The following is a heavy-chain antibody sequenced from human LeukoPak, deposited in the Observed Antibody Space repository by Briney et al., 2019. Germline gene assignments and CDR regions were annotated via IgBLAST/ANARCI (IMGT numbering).Heavy chain of an antibody. CDR2: NRYDGSDK. Sequence: PGGSLRLSCAASGFTLSNFGMHWVRQAPGKGLEWVAFNRYDGSDKYYADSVKGRFIISRDNSKNTLYLQMNSLRADDTAVYYCATAVFDPWGQGTLVTVSS. V-gene: IGHV3-30*02. CDR3: ATAVFDP. CDR1: GFTLSNFG. J-gene: IGHJ5*02.